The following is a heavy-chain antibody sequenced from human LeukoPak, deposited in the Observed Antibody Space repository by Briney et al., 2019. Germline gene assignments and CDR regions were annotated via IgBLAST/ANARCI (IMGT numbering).Heavy chain of an antibody. CDR2: TYDSGSS. CDR3: ARGWASSWYYFDF. J-gene: IGHJ4*02. D-gene: IGHD2-2*01. CDR1: GGSTRNYY. Sequence: SETLSLTCAVSGGSTRNYYWSWIRQPPGKGLEWIGYTYDSGSSSYNPSLRSRVSISIDTSKNQFSLNLSSVTAADTAVYYCARGWASSWYYFDFWGQGTLVTVSS. V-gene: IGHV4-59*01.